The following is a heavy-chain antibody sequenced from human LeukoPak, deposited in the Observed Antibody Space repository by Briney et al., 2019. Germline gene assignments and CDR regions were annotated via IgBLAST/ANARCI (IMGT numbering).Heavy chain of an antibody. CDR3: ARDSTYYYGSGSGY. D-gene: IGHD3-10*01. CDR1: GFIFSNYW. CDR2: IKEDGSEK. V-gene: IGHV3-7*03. J-gene: IGHJ4*02. Sequence: GGSLRLSCAASGFIFSNYWVSWVRQAPGKGLKWVANIKEDGSEKYYVDSVRGRFTISRDNAKNSLSLQMNTLRAEDTAVYYCARDSTYYYGSGSGYWGQGTLVTVSS.